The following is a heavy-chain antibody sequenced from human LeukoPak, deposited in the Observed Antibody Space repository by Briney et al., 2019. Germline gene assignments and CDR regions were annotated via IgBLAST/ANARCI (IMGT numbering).Heavy chain of an antibody. Sequence: SETLSLTCTVSGGSISRYYWSWIRQPPGKGLEWIGYIYYSGSTNYNPSLKSRVTISVDTSKNQFSLKLSSVTAADTAVYYCARGGAASSSWYGPRSFDYWGQGTLVTVSS. V-gene: IGHV4-59*01. J-gene: IGHJ4*02. CDR2: IYYSGST. CDR3: ARGGAASSSWYGPRSFDY. D-gene: IGHD6-13*01. CDR1: GGSISRYY.